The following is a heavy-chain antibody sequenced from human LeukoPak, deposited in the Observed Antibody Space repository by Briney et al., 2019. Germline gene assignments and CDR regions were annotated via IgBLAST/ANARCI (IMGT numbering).Heavy chain of an antibody. V-gene: IGHV1-8*01. CDR2: MNPNSGNT. J-gene: IGHJ4*02. D-gene: IGHD3-10*01. CDR1: GYTFTNYD. Sequence: ASVKVSCKASGYTFTNYDINWVRQPPGQGFERMGWMNPNSGNTGYAQRFQGRVTMTRDTSTGTAYMDLSSLTSEDTAVYYCARNPAASRSFEYWGQGTLVTVSS. CDR3: ARNPAASRSFEY.